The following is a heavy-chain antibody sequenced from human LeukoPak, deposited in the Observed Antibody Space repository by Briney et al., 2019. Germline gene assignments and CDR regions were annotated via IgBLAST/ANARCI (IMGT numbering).Heavy chain of an antibody. J-gene: IGHJ4*02. V-gene: IGHV3-7*01. CDR1: AFTFSNYL. CDR2: IKEDGSEI. Sequence: PGGSLRLSCAASAFTFSNYLMSWVRQAPGKGLEWVANIKEDGSEINYVDSVKGRFTISRDNAKNSLYLQMNSLGVDDTAVYYCARDRGYSTFDYWGQGTLVTVSS. D-gene: IGHD4-23*01. CDR3: ARDRGYSTFDY.